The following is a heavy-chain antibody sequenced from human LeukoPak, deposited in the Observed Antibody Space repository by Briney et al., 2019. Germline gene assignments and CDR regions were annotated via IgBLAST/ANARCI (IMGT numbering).Heavy chain of an antibody. D-gene: IGHD3-3*01. V-gene: IGHV1-69*04. J-gene: IGHJ4*02. CDR1: GGTFSSYA. CDR2: IIPILGIA. Sequence: VASVKVSCKASGGTFSSYAISWVRQAPGQGLEWMGRIIPILGIANYAQKFQGRVTITADKSTSTAYMELSSLRSEDAAVYYCARDPNPLRITIFGVVTSVPDYWGQGTLVTVSS. CDR3: ARDPNPLRITIFGVVTSVPDY.